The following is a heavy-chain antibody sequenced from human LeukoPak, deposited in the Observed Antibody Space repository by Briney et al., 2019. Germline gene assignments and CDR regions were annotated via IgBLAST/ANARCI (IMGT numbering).Heavy chain of an antibody. CDR2: INHSGST. V-gene: IGHV4-34*01. Sequence: SETLSLTCAVYGGSFSGYYWRWIRQPPGKGLEWIGGINHSGSTNYNPSLKSRVTISVDTSKNQFSLKLSSVTAADTAVYYCARRGRVGAPFYYYYMDVWGKGTTVTVSS. CDR3: ARRGRVGAPFYYYYMDV. D-gene: IGHD1-26*01. CDR1: GGSFSGYY. J-gene: IGHJ6*03.